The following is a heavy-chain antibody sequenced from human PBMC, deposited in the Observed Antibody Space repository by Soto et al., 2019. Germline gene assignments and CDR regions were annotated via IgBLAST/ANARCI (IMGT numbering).Heavy chain of an antibody. J-gene: IGHJ4*02. CDR3: ARRGVLPDY. V-gene: IGHV1-18*01. Sequence: QVQLVQSGAEAKKPGASVKVSCKASGFTFTNYDISWVRQAPGQGLEWMGWISAANGNTNYAQKLQGRVTMTTDTSTSTAFMELRSLRSDDTAMYYCARRGVLPDYWGQGTLVPVSS. CDR1: GFTFTNYD. D-gene: IGHD3-10*01. CDR2: ISAANGNT.